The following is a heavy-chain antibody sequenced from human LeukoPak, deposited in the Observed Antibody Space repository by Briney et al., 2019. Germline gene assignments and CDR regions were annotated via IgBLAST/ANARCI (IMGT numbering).Heavy chain of an antibody. D-gene: IGHD3-10*01. CDR2: LSGSGGST. V-gene: IGHV3-23*01. CDR3: AKDRTGSYYSALDY. J-gene: IGHJ4*02. CDR1: GFTFSNYA. Sequence: PGGSLRLSCAASGFTFSNYAMNWVRQAPGKGLEWVPSLSGSGGSTYYADSVKGRFTISRDNSKNTLYMQMNSLRAEDTAVYYCAKDRTGSYYSALDYWGQGTLVTVSS.